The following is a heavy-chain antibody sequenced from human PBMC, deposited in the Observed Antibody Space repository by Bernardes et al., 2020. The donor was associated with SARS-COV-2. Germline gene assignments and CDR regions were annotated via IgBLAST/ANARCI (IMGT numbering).Heavy chain of an antibody. V-gene: IGHV1-24*01. Sequence: ASVKVSCKVSGYTLTELSMHWMRQAPGKGLEWMGGFDPEDGETIYAQKFQGRVTMTEDTSTDTAYMELSSLRSEDTAVYYCATARLPHDYYYDSSGYIDYWGQRTLVTVSS. J-gene: IGHJ4*02. CDR3: ATARLPHDYYYDSSGYIDY. CDR1: GYTLTELS. D-gene: IGHD3-22*01. CDR2: FDPEDGET.